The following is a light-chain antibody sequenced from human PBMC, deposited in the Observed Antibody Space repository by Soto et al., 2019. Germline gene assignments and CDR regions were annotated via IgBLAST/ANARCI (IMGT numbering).Light chain of an antibody. J-gene: IGKJ1*01. CDR1: QSVSTNY. V-gene: IGKV3-20*01. CDR2: GAS. CDR3: QQYGSSPPT. Sequence: EIVLTQSPGTLSLSPGERATLSCRASQSVSTNYLAWYQRKPQQAPRLLIYGASSRATGITDRFSGSWSGKDYSLTITSLEPEDFSVYYCQQYGSSPPTFGHGTKVDIK.